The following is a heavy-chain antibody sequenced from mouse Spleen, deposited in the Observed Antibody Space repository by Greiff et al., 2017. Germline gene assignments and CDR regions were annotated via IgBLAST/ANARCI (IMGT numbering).Heavy chain of an antibody. Sequence: VQLQQSGPELVKPGASVKISCKASGYSFTGYYMNWVKQSPEKSLEWIGEINPSTGGTTYNQKFKAKATLTVDKSSSTAYMQLKSLTSEDSAVYYCARTTENWGQGTTLTVSS. J-gene: IGHJ2*01. CDR3: ARTTEN. D-gene: IGHD1-1*01. V-gene: IGHV1-42*01. CDR1: GYSFTGYY. CDR2: INPSTGGT.